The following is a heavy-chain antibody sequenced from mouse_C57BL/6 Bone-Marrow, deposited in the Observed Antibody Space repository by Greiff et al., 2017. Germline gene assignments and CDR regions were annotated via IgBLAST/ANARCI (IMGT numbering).Heavy chain of an antibody. D-gene: IGHD1-1*01. CDR2: ISNGGGST. CDR1: GFTFSDYY. Sequence: EVKLVESGGGLVQPGGSLKLSCAASGFTFSDYYMYWVRQTPEKRLEWVAYISNGGGSTYYPDTVKGRFTISRDNAKNTLYLQMSRLKSEDTAMYYCARHDQFITTVDYAMDYWGQGTSVTVSS. V-gene: IGHV5-12*01. J-gene: IGHJ4*01. CDR3: ARHDQFITTVDYAMDY.